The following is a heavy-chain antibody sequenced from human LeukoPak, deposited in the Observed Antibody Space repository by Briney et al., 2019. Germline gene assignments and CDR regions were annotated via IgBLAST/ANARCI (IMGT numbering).Heavy chain of an antibody. Sequence: SETLSLTCTVSGGSISSSSYYWGWIRQPPGKGLEWIGSIYYSGSTYYNPSLKSRVTISVDTTKNQFSLKLSSVTAADTAVYHCVREKTEGFGEFVYNDYWGQGTVVTVSS. V-gene: IGHV4-39*07. D-gene: IGHD3-10*01. CDR2: IYYSGST. CDR1: GGSISSSSYY. J-gene: IGHJ4*02. CDR3: VREKTEGFGEFVYNDY.